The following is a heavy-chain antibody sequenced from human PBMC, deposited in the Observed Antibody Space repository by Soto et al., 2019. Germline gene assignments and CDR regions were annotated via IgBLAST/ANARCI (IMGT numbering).Heavy chain of an antibody. J-gene: IGHJ6*02. D-gene: IGHD2-15*01. CDR2: IWYDGSNK. V-gene: IGHV3-33*01. Sequence: GGSLRLSCAASGFTFSSYGMHWVRQAPGKGLEWVAVIWYDGSNKYYADSVKGRFTISRDNSKNTLYLQMNSLRAEDTAVYYCARDRYCSGGSCYRYYYYGMDVWGQGTTVTVSS. CDR3: ARDRYCSGGSCYRYYYYGMDV. CDR1: GFTFSSYG.